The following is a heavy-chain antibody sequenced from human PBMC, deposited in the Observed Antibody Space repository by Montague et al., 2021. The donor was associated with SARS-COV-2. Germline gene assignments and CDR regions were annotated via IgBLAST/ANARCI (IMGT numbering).Heavy chain of an antibody. CDR3: ARTSASSDY. J-gene: IGHJ4*02. Sequence: CAISGDSVSSNSATRNWIRQSPSRGPHWLGRSHYRFKWYNDYAVSVKSRITINPDTSKNQISLQLNSVTPEDTAVYYCARTSASSDYWGQGTLVTVSS. D-gene: IGHD1-26*01. CDR1: GDSVSSNSAT. CDR2: SHYRFKWYN. V-gene: IGHV6-1*01.